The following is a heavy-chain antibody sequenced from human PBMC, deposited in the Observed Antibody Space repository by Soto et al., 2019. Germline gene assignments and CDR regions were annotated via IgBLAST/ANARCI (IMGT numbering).Heavy chain of an antibody. V-gene: IGHV3-23*01. CDR1: GFTFSNYA. J-gene: IGHJ4*02. D-gene: IGHD5-18*01. CDR3: VKERSGHRYADS. Sequence: EVHLLESGGGLVQPGGSLRLSCAASGFTFSNYAMSWLRQPPGKGLEWVSAISGSGERTYYADSVKGRFTISRDNSKNTLYLQMNSLRAEDSAVYYCVKERSGHRYADSWGQGTLVTVSS. CDR2: ISGSGERT.